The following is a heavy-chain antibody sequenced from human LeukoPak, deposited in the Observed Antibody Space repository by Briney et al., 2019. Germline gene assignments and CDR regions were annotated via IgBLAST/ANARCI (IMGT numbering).Heavy chain of an antibody. Sequence: PSETLSLTCTVSGGSISSGSYYWSWIRQPAGKGLEWIGRIYTSGSTNYNPSLKSRVTISVDKSKNQFSLKLSSVTAADTAVYYCARVGAVAGYDYWGQGTLVTVSS. J-gene: IGHJ4*02. CDR3: ARVGAVAGYDY. CDR2: IYTSGST. D-gene: IGHD6-19*01. CDR1: GGSISSGSYY. V-gene: IGHV4-61*02.